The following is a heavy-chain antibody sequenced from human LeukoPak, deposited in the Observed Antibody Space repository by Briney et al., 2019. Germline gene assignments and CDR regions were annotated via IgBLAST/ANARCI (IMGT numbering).Heavy chain of an antibody. V-gene: IGHV3-30*02. CDR2: IRYDGSNK. D-gene: IGHD3-9*01. J-gene: IGHJ4*02. Sequence: GGSLRLSCAASGFTFSSYGMHWVRKAPGKGLERVAFIRYDGSNKYYADSVKGRFTISRDNSKNTLYLQMNSLRAEDTAVYYCAKDGIRYFDWLDYWGQGTLVTVSS. CDR3: AKDGIRYFDWLDY. CDR1: GFTFSSYG.